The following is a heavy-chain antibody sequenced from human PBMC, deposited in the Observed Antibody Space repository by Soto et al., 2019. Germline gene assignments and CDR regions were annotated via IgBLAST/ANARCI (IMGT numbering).Heavy chain of an antibody. CDR1: GYTFTGYY. D-gene: IGHD3-22*01. J-gene: IGHJ6*02. CDR2: INPNSGGT. V-gene: IGHV1-2*02. CDR3: ARDRVDNYYYGMDV. Sequence: ASVKVSCKASGYTFTGYYMHWVRQAPGQGLEWMGWINPNSGGTNYAQKFQGRVTMTRDTSISTAYMELSRLRSDDKAVYYCARDRVDNYYYGMDVWGQGTTVTVSS.